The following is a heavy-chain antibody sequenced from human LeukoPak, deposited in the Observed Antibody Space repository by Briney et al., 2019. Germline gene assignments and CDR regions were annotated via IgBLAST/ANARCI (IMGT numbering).Heavy chain of an antibody. D-gene: IGHD3-22*01. J-gene: IGHJ4*02. V-gene: IGHV4-39*07. CDR1: GGSISSSSYY. CDR2: IYYSGST. CDR3: ASVDSSGYGGVDY. Sequence: SETLSLTCTVSGGSISSSSYYWGWIRQPPGKGLEWIGSIYYSGSTYYNPSLKSRVTISVDTSKNQFSLKLSSVTAADTAVYYCASVDSSGYGGVDYWGQGTLVTVSS.